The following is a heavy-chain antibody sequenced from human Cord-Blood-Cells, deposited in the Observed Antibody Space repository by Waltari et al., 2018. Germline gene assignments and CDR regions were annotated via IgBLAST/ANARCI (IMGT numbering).Heavy chain of an antibody. CDR1: A. V-gene: IGHV1-69*01. Sequence: AISWVRQAPGQGLEWMGGIIPIFGTANYAQKFQGRVTITADESTSTAYMELSSLRSEDTAVYYCARGASNFRSAPYCSSTSCYAFDIWGQGTMVTVSS. J-gene: IGHJ3*02. D-gene: IGHD2-2*01. CDR2: IIPIFGTA. CDR3: ARGASNFRSAPYCSSTSCYAFDI.